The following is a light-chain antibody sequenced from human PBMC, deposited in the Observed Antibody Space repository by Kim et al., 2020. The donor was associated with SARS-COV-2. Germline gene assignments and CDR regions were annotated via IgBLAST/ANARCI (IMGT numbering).Light chain of an antibody. J-gene: IGLJ1*01. CDR2: DVS. Sequence: QSALTQPRSVSGSPGHSVTISCTGTSSDVGAYNYVSWYQHHPGKAPKLMIYDVSKRSSGVLDRFSGSKSGNTASLTISGLQAEDEAAYYCCSYAGSYNYVFGAGTKVTVL. CDR3: CSYAGSYNYV. V-gene: IGLV2-11*01. CDR1: SSDVGAYNY.